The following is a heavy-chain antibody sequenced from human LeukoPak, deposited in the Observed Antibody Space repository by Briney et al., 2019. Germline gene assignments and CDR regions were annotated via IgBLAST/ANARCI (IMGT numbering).Heavy chain of an antibody. CDR3: ARDRPVAGGTVDC. D-gene: IGHD6-19*01. V-gene: IGHV1-18*01. CDR1: GYTFTSYG. CDR2: ISAYNGNT. Sequence: GASVKVSCKASGYTFTSYGISWVRQAPGQGLEWMGWISAYNGNTNYAQKFQGRVTLTSDTSISTAYMELSRLTSDDTAVYYCARDRPVAGGTVDCWGQGNLVTVSS. J-gene: IGHJ4*02.